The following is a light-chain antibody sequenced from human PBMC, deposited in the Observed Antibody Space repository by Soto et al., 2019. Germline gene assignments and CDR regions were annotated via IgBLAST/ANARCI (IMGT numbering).Light chain of an antibody. J-gene: IGLJ1*01. V-gene: IGLV2-8*01. CDR3: SSYVGTNSYV. Sequence: QSLLTQPPSASGSPGQSVTISCTGTSSDVGGYDYVSWYKQHPGKAPKLMIYEVSKRPSGVPDRFSGSKSGNTAALTVSGLQAEDEADYYCSSYVGTNSYVFGTGTKVTVL. CDR1: SSDVGGYDY. CDR2: EVS.